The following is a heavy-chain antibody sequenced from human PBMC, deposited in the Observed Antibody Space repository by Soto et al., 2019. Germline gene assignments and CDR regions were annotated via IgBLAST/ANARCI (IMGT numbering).Heavy chain of an antibody. J-gene: IGHJ4*01. CDR1: GVIFRNAW. D-gene: IGHD4-17*01. V-gene: IGHV3-15*07. CDR3: TTDSYMTNIIVRFDY. Sequence: GVFLRLSYAAAGVIFRNAWINWVRQEPGKGLEWVGRVKSKTDGGTTDFAAPVKGRFAISRDDSKNMVYLEMNSLKTEDTAIYYCTTDSYMTNIIVRFDYWGHGTLVTVSS. CDR2: VKSKTDGGTT.